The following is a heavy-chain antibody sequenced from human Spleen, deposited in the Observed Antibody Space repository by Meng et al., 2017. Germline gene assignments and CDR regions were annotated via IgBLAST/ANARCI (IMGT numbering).Heavy chain of an antibody. D-gene: IGHD5-18*01. Sequence: QVQLQESGPGLVKPSGPLSLTCAVSGGSISSTKWWSWVRQPPGKGLEWIGEIYHSGSTNYNPSLKSRVTISVDKSKNQFSLKLSSVTAADTAVYYCASVSNTADLHGDYWGQGTLVTVSS. CDR2: IYHSGST. CDR3: ASVSNTADLHGDY. V-gene: IGHV4-4*02. J-gene: IGHJ4*02. CDR1: GGSISSTKW.